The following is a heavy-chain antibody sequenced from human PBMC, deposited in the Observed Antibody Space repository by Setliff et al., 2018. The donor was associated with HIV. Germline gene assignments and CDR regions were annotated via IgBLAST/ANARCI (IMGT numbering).Heavy chain of an antibody. CDR3: AKTTPQPHYYYYVDV. J-gene: IGHJ6*03. V-gene: IGHV1-18*01. CDR2: IGASNGNT. Sequence: ASVKVSCKASGYIFSTYGISRVRQAPGQGLEWMGWIGASNGNTHYAQKVQGRVTLTTDTSTNTAYMELRSLRSDDAAVYYCAKTTPQPHYYYYVDVWGKGTTVTVS. CDR1: GYIFSTYG. D-gene: IGHD4-17*01.